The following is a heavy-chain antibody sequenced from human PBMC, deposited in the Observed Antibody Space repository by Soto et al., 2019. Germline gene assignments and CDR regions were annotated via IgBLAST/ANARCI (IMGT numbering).Heavy chain of an antibody. J-gene: IGHJ4*02. CDR1: GFTFRSYG. Sequence: GGSLRLSCAAAGFTFRSYGMHWVRQAPGKGLEWVAGVWYDGSKKYYADSVKGRFTIDRDNSKNTLYLQMNSLIAEDTDVYYCAREPPSPSYCSSTSCYGDYFDYWGQGTLVTVSS. V-gene: IGHV3-33*01. CDR3: AREPPSPSYCSSTSCYGDYFDY. CDR2: VWYDGSKK. D-gene: IGHD2-2*01.